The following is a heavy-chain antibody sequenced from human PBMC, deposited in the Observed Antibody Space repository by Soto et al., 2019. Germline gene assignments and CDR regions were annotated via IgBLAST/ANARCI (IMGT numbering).Heavy chain of an antibody. CDR3: ARXRFRPPGNIVLMVYVDY. D-gene: IGHD2-8*01. Sequence: PGGSLRLSCAASGFTFSSYEMNWVRQAPGKGLEWVSYISSSGSTIYYADSVKGRFTISRDNAKNSLYLQMNSLRAEDTAVYYCARXRFRPPGNIVLMVYVDYWGQGTLVTVSS. J-gene: IGHJ4*02. CDR1: GFTFSSYE. V-gene: IGHV3-48*03. CDR2: ISSSGSTI.